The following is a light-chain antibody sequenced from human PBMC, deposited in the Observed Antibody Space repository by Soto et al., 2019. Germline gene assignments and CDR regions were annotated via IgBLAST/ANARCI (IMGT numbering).Light chain of an antibody. V-gene: IGKV3-15*01. Sequence: EIVMTQSPATLSVSPXXXXXLXCXASQSVSSNLAWYQQKPGQAPRLLIYGASTRATGIPARFSGSGSGTDFTLTISRLEPEDFAVYYCQQYGSSPPWTFGQGTKVDIK. CDR1: QSVSSN. J-gene: IGKJ1*01. CDR3: QQYGSSPPWT. CDR2: GAS.